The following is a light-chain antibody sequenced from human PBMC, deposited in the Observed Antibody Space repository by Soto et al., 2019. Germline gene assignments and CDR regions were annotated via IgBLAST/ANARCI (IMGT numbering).Light chain of an antibody. V-gene: IGKV3D-15*02. CDR1: QSVSSS. J-gene: IGKJ4*01. CDR3: QQYGNSPLT. CDR2: GAS. Sequence: IVMTQSPATLSVSPCEIVTLSCRASQSVSSSLAWYQQRPGQSPRLLIYGASNRATGIPDRFSGSGSGTDFTLTISGLEPEDFAVYYCQQYGNSPLTFGGGTKVDIK.